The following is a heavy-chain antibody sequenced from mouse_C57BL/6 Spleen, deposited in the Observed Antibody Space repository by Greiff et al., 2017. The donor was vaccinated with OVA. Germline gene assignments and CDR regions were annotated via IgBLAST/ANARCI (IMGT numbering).Heavy chain of an antibody. Sequence: EVQLQQSGAELVRPGASVKLSCTASGFNIKDDYMHWVKQRPEQGLEWIGWIDPENGDTEYASKFQGKATITADTSSKTAYLQLSSLTSEDTAVYYCTTDYYGSSYDYWGQGTTLTVSS. V-gene: IGHV14-4*01. CDR3: TTDYYGSSYDY. CDR2: IDPENGDT. J-gene: IGHJ2*01. CDR1: GFNIKDDY. D-gene: IGHD1-1*01.